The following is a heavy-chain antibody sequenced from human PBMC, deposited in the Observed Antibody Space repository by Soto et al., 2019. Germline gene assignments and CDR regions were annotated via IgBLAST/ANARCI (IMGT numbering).Heavy chain of an antibody. V-gene: IGHV3-30*18. D-gene: IGHD6-19*01. CDR1: GFTFSSYG. CDR2: ISYDGSNK. Sequence: QVQLVESGGGVVQPGRSLRLSCAASGFTFSSYGMHWVRQAPGKGLEWVAVISYDGSNKYYADSVKGRFTISRDNSKNTLDLQMNSLRAEDTAVYYCAKEGSIAVAGSPGGYFDYWGQGTLVTVSS. CDR3: AKEGSIAVAGSPGGYFDY. J-gene: IGHJ4*02.